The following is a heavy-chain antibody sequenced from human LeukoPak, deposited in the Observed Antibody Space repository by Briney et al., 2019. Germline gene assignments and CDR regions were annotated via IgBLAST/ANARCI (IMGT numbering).Heavy chain of an antibody. J-gene: IGHJ3*02. CDR1: GFTFSSYS. D-gene: IGHD5/OR15-5a*01. CDR3: AKDTSVGAFDI. V-gene: IGHV3-48*04. CDR2: ISSSSSTI. Sequence: GGSLRLSCAASGFTFSSYSMNWVRQAPGKGLEWVSYISSSSSTIYYADSVKGRFTISRDNAKNSLYLQMNSLRAEDTAVYYCAKDTSVGAFDIWGQGTMVTVSS.